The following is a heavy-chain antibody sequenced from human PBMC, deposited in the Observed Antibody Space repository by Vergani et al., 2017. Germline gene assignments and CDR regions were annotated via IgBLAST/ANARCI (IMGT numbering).Heavy chain of an antibody. CDR1: GCSFRNYV. J-gene: IGHJ4*02. CDR3: ARDQGYSSGWHDY. Sequence: QVQLVESGGGVVQPGRSLRLTCAASGCSFRNYVMHWVRQAPGRGLEWMAAISFDGSNEHYADSVKGRFTISRDNSKNTLYLEMNSLTTDDTAVYYCARDQGYSSGWHDYWGQGTLVAVSS. V-gene: IGHV3-30-3*01. CDR2: ISFDGSNE. D-gene: IGHD6-19*01.